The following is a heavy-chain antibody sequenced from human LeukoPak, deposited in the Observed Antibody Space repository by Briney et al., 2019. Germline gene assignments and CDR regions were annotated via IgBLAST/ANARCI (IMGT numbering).Heavy chain of an antibody. V-gene: IGHV4-59*08. CDR3: ARTRDYGDYYFQY. CDR2: IYFSGST. Sequence: SETLSLTCTVSGDSISSYYWNWIRQPPGKGPEWIGYIYFSGSTNYNPSLKSRVTMSVDTSKNQFSLKLSSVTAADTAVYYCARTRDYGDYYFQYWGQGTLVTVSS. J-gene: IGHJ1*01. CDR1: GDSISSYY. D-gene: IGHD4-17*01.